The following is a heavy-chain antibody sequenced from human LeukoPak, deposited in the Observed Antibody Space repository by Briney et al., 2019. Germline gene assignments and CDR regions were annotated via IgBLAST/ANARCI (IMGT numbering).Heavy chain of an antibody. CDR2: INHSGST. D-gene: IGHD6-13*01. CDR3: ERGPSIAAAGTIDY. J-gene: IGHJ4*01. CDR1: GGSFSGYY. V-gene: IGHV4-34*01. Sequence: SETLSLTCAVYGGSFSGYYWSWIRQPPGKGLEWIGEINHSGSTNYNPSLKSRVTISVDTSKNQFSLKLSSVTAADTAVYYCERGPSIAAAGTIDYWGQGTLVTVSS.